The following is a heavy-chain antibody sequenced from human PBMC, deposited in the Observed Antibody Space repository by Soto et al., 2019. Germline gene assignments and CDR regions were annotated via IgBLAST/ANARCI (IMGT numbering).Heavy chain of an antibody. D-gene: IGHD3-3*01. CDR2: ISAYNGNT. CDR1: GYTFTSYG. V-gene: IGHV1-18*01. Sequence: ASVKVSCKASGYTFTSYGISWVRQAPGQGLEWMGWISAYNGNTNYAQKLQGRVTMTTDTSTSTAYMELRSLRSDDTAVYYCARILVDDFGSGYPFDPWGQGTLVTVSS. J-gene: IGHJ5*02. CDR3: ARILVDDFGSGYPFDP.